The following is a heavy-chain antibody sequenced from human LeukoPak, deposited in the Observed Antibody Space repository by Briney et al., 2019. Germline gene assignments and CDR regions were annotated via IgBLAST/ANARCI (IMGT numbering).Heavy chain of an antibody. CDR1: GGSISSSSYY. CDR3: ASGDQLLLQPFDP. D-gene: IGHD2-2*01. Sequence: SETLSLTCTVSGGSISSSSYYWGWIRQPPGKGLEWIGSIYYSGSTYYNPSLKSRVTISVDTSKNQFPLKLSSVTAADTAVYYCASGDQLLLQPFDPWGQGTLVTVSP. J-gene: IGHJ5*02. V-gene: IGHV4-39*01. CDR2: IYYSGST.